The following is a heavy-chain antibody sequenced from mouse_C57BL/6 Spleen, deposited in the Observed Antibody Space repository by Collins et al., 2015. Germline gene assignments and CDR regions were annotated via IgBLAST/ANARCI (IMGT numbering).Heavy chain of an antibody. CDR2: IYPGDGDT. V-gene: IGHV1-80*01. Sequence: QVQLQQSGAELVKPGASVKISCKASGYVFSNYWMNWVKQRPGKGLEWIGQIYPGDGDTNYNGQFKGKATFTADTSSNTAYMQLSSLTTEDSAIYYCAYYYGSTHFDYWGQGTTLTVSS. D-gene: IGHD1-1*01. CDR3: AYYYGSTHFDY. CDR1: GYVFSNYW. J-gene: IGHJ2*01.